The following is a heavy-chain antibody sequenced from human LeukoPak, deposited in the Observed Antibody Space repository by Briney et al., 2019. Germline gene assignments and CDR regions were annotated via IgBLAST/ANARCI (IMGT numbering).Heavy chain of an antibody. CDR1: GDSISSYS. CDR2: IYYSGST. J-gene: IGHJ3*02. V-gene: IGHV4-59*08. Sequence: RASETLSLTCTVSGDSISSYSWSWIRQPPGKGLEWIGCIYYSGSTNYNPSLKSRVTISVDTSKNQFSLKLNSVTAAATAIYYCGRHGPVFGVDDAFDIWGKGTMVTVSS. CDR3: GRHGPVFGVDDAFDI. D-gene: IGHD3-3*01.